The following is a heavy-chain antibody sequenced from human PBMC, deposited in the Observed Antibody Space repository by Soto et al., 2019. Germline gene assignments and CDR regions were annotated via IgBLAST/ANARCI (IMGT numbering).Heavy chain of an antibody. CDR1: GGTFSSYA. Sequence: ASEKVSCKASGGTFSSYAISWVRQAPGQGLEWMGGIIPIFGTANYAQKFQGRVTITADESTSTAYMELSSLRSEDTAVYYCATPKPAYCSSTSCPFDYWGQGTLVTVSS. V-gene: IGHV1-69*13. D-gene: IGHD2-2*01. CDR3: ATPKPAYCSSTSCPFDY. J-gene: IGHJ4*02. CDR2: IIPIFGTA.